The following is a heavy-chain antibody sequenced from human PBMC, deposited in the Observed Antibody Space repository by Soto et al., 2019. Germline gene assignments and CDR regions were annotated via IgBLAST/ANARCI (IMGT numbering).Heavy chain of an antibody. CDR2: IRSKANSYAT. Sequence: EVQLVESGGGLVQPGGSLKLSCAASGLTFSGSAMHWVRQASGKGLEWVGRIRSKANSYATGYAASVKGRFTISRDDSKNTAYLQMNSLKTEDTAVYYCTTVYGDYNGWGQGTLVTVSS. J-gene: IGHJ4*02. D-gene: IGHD4-17*01. V-gene: IGHV3-73*01. CDR3: TTVYGDYNG. CDR1: GLTFSGSA.